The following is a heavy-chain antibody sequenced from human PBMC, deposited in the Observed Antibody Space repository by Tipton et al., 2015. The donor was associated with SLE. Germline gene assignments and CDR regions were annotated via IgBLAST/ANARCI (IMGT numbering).Heavy chain of an antibody. CDR2: INHSGST. CDR1: AGSFSGYY. Sequence: TLSLTCAVYAGSFSGYYWSWIRQPPGKGLEWIGEINHSGSTNYNPSLKSRVTISVDTSKNQFSLKLSSVTAADTAVYYCARGGVVGARWLDYWGQGTLVTVPS. V-gene: IGHV4-34*01. J-gene: IGHJ4*02. CDR3: ARGGVVGARWLDY. D-gene: IGHD1-26*01.